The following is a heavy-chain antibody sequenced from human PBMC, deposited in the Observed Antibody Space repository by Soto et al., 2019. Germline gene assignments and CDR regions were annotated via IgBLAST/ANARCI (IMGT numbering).Heavy chain of an antibody. CDR1: GFSLSNARMG. D-gene: IGHD6-13*01. CDR3: ARRDSSSWTGFDY. Sequence: SGPTLVNPTETLTLTCTVSGFSLSNARMGVSWIRQPPGKALEWLAHIFSSDEKSYNTSLKSRLTISKDTSKSQVVLTMTNMDPVDTATYYCARRDSSSWTGFDYWGQGTQVTVSS. V-gene: IGHV2-26*01. CDR2: IFSSDEK. J-gene: IGHJ4*02.